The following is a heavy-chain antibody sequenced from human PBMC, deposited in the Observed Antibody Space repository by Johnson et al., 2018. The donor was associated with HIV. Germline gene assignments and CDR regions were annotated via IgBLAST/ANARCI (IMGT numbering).Heavy chain of an antibody. V-gene: IGHV3-23*04. D-gene: IGHD1-26*01. CDR2: ISDTGDRT. J-gene: IGHJ3*02. CDR3: AKDWALGWELLGAFDI. Sequence: VQLVESGGGLVHLGESLKLSCAASRFTFSTYAMTWVRQAPGKGLEWVASISDTGDRTYYAESVKGRLTISRDNPKNTLYLQMSSLRAEDTAVYYCAKDWALGWELLGAFDIWGQGTMVTVSS. CDR1: RFTFSTYA.